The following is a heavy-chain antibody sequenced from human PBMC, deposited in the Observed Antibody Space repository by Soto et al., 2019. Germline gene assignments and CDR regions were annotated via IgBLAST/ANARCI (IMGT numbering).Heavy chain of an antibody. CDR1: GFTFSSYV. V-gene: IGHV3-30*04. Sequence: LRLSCAASGFTFSSYVMHRVRQAPGKGLEWVALISFDGKDIYYADSVKGRFTISRDNLKTTLFLQMNSLRAEDTALYYCARVHSGIFDYWGQGTLVTVSS. CDR2: ISFDGKDI. CDR3: ARVHSGIFDY. J-gene: IGHJ4*02. D-gene: IGHD6-25*01.